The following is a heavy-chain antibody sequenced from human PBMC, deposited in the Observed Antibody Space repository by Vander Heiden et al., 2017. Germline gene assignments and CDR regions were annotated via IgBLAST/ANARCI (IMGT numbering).Heavy chain of an antibody. Sequence: EVQLVESGGGLVQPGGSLRLACAASGFTFSSYWMHWVRQAPGKGLVWVSRINSDGSSTSYADSVKGRFTISRDNAKNTLYLQMNSLRAEDTAVYYCARELYDTYGMDVWGQGTTVTVSS. CDR1: GFTFSSYW. J-gene: IGHJ6*02. D-gene: IGHD3-16*01. V-gene: IGHV3-74*01. CDR2: INSDGSST. CDR3: ARELYDTYGMDV.